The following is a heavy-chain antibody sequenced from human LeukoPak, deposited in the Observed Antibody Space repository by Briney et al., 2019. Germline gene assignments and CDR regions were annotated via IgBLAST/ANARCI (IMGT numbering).Heavy chain of an antibody. Sequence: GGSLRLSCAASGFTFTTYGMSWVRQAPGKGLEWVSGISGSGGSTYYADSVKGRFTISRDNSKNTLYLQMSSLRADDTAVYYCAKDRVQAVVTFCLDHWGQGTLVTVSS. D-gene: IGHD5-18*01. J-gene: IGHJ4*02. CDR3: AKDRVQAVVTFCLDH. CDR2: ISGSGGST. CDR1: GFTFTTYG. V-gene: IGHV3-23*01.